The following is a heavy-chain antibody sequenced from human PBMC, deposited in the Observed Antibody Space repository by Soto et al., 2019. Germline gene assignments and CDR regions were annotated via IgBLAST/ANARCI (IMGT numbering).Heavy chain of an antibody. Sequence: QGQLQESGPGLVKPSGTLSLTCAVSGDSISGNNWWSWVRQPPGKGLEWIGEIFHSGSTNYNPSLKRRVTISVDKSKNQFSLKLSSVTAADTAVYYCAARGWGGFGRWGQGILGTVSS. CDR3: AARGWGGFGR. CDR2: IFHSGST. D-gene: IGHD3-3*01. CDR1: GDSISGNNW. V-gene: IGHV4-4*02. J-gene: IGHJ4*02.